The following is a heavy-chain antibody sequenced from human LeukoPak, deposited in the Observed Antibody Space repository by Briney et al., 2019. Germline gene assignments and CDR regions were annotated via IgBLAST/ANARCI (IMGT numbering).Heavy chain of an antibody. CDR3: ARGEDEEQQLSPFDY. Sequence: SVKVSCKASGGTFISYAISWVRQAPGQGVEWMGGIIPIFGTANYAQKFQGRVTITADESTSTAYMELSSLRSEDTAVYYCARGEDEEQQLSPFDYWGQGTLVTVSS. D-gene: IGHD6-13*01. CDR1: GGTFISYA. V-gene: IGHV1-69*13. CDR2: IIPIFGTA. J-gene: IGHJ4*02.